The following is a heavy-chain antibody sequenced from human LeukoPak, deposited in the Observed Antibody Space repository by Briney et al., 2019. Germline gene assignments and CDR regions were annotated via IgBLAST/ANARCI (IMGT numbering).Heavy chain of an antibody. CDR1: GFTFSSYA. CDR2: ISYDGSNK. J-gene: IGHJ4*02. V-gene: IGHV3-30*04. D-gene: IGHD7-27*01. Sequence: GGSLRLSCAASGFTFSSYAMHWVRQAPGKGLEWGAVISYDGSNKYYADSVKGRFTISRDNSKNTLYLQMNSLRAEDTAVYYCARVKGYWGFDYWGQGTLVTVSS. CDR3: ARVKGYWGFDY.